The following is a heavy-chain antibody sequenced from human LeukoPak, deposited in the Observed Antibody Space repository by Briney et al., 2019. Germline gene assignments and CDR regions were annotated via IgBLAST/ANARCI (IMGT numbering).Heavy chain of an antibody. V-gene: IGHV3-23*01. J-gene: IGHJ4*02. Sequence: GGSLRLSCAASGFTISTYGMSWVRQAPGKGLEWVSSISGGTTYYADSVKGRFTISRDNSKNTVSLQMNSLRAEDTAVYYCAKSVYHSGNYWGQGTLVAVSS. D-gene: IGHD3-10*01. CDR3: AKSVYHSGNY. CDR1: GFTISTYG. CDR2: ISGGTT.